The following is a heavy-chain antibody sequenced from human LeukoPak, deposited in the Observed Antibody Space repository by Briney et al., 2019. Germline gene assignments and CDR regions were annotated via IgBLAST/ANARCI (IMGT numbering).Heavy chain of an antibody. V-gene: IGHV1-8*02. CDR3: ARGHILLWFGESRGAFDI. Sequence: ASVKVSCKASGGTFSSYAISWVRQATGQGLEWMGWMNPNSGNTGYAQKFQGRVTMTRNTSISTAYMELSSLRSEDTAVYYCARGHILLWFGESRGAFDIWGQGTMVTVSS. J-gene: IGHJ3*02. D-gene: IGHD3-10*01. CDR2: MNPNSGNT. CDR1: GGTFSSYA.